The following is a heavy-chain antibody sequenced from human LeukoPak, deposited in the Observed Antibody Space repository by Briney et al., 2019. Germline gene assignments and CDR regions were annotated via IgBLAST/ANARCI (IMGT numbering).Heavy chain of an antibody. D-gene: IGHD3-3*01. Sequence: GGSLRLSCAASGFTFDDYGMHWVRQAPGKGLEWVSYISSSSSTIYYADSVKGRFTISRDNAKNSLYLQMNSLRAEDTAVYYCARAGITIFGVGAFDIWGQGTMVTVSS. J-gene: IGHJ3*02. CDR3: ARAGITIFGVGAFDI. CDR2: ISSSSSTI. CDR1: GFTFDDYG. V-gene: IGHV3-48*01.